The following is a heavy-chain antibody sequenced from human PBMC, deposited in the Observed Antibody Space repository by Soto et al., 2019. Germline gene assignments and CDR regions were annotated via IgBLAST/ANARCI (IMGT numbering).Heavy chain of an antibody. Sequence: VSLRLSCAASGFTFSSYAMSWVRQAPGKGLEWVSAISGSGGSTYYADSVKGRFTISRDNSKNTLYLQMNSLRAEDTAVYYCAKDPSNWNSVDYWGQGTLVTVSS. CDR2: ISGSGGST. CDR1: GFTFSSYA. D-gene: IGHD1-7*01. CDR3: AKDPSNWNSVDY. V-gene: IGHV3-23*01. J-gene: IGHJ4*02.